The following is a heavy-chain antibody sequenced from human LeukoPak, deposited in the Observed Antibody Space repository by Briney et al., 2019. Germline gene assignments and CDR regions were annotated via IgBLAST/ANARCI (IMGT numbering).Heavy chain of an antibody. D-gene: IGHD3-10*01. Sequence: GGSLRLSCAASGFTFSSYGMHWVRQAPGKGLEWVAVISYDGSNKYYADSVKGRFTISRDNSKNTLYLQMNSLRAEDTAVYYCAKDRPQYGSGSYYTTSGFDYWGQGTLVTVSS. CDR1: GFTFSSYG. J-gene: IGHJ4*02. V-gene: IGHV3-30*18. CDR2: ISYDGSNK. CDR3: AKDRPQYGSGSYYTTSGFDY.